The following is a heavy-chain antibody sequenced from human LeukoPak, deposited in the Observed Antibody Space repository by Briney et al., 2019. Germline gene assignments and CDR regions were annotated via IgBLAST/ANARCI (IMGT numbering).Heavy chain of an antibody. Sequence: SVKVSCKASGGTFSSYAISWVRQAPGQGLEWMGGIIPIFGTANYAQKFQGRVTITADESASTAYMELSSLRSEDTAVYYCARHSHGGYDILTGYPFDYWGQGTLVTVSS. CDR3: ARHSHGGYDILTGYPFDY. D-gene: IGHD3-9*01. CDR2: IIPIFGTA. J-gene: IGHJ4*02. V-gene: IGHV1-69*13. CDR1: GGTFSSYA.